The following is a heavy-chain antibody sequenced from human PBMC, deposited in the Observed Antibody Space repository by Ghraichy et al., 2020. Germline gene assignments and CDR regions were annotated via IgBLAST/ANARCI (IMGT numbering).Heavy chain of an antibody. CDR2: IYYSGST. CDR3: AASRDYDILTGLVNWFDP. V-gene: IGHV4-59*08. D-gene: IGHD3-9*01. Sequence: SQTLSLTCTVSGGSISSYYWSWIRQPPGKGLEWIGYIYYSGSTNYNPSLKSRVTISVDTSKNQFSLKLSSVTAADTAVYYCAASRDYDILTGLVNWFDPWGQGTLVTVSS. J-gene: IGHJ5*02. CDR1: GGSISSYY.